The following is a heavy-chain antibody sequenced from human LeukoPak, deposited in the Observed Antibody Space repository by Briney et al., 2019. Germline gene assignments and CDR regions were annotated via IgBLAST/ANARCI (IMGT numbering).Heavy chain of an antibody. J-gene: IGHJ4*02. CDR3: ASWNDYDSSGYWFDY. D-gene: IGHD3-22*01. CDR2: IIPILGIA. CDR1: GGTFSSCA. Sequence: SVKVSCKASGGTFSSCAISWVRQAPGQGLEWMGRIIPILGIANYAQKFQGRVTITADKSTSTAYMELSSLRSEDTAVYYCASWNDYDSSGYWFDYWGQGTLVTVSS. V-gene: IGHV1-69*04.